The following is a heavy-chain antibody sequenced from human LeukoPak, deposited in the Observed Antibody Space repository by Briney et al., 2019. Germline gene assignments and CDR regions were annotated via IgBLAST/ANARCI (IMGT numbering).Heavy chain of an antibody. J-gene: IGHJ4*02. D-gene: IGHD6-6*01. Sequence: PSETLSLTCAVYGGSFSGYYWSWIRQPPGKGLEWIGEINHSGSTNYNPSLKSRVTISVDTSKNQFSLKLSSVTAADTAVYYCARLSIAARPSFDYWGQGTLVTVSS. CDR2: INHSGST. CDR3: ARLSIAARPSFDY. V-gene: IGHV4-34*01. CDR1: GGSFSGYY.